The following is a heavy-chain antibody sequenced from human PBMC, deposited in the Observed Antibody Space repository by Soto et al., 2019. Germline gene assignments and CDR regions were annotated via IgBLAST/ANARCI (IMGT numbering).Heavy chain of an antibody. D-gene: IGHD3-10*01. CDR1: GFSFSSYW. Sequence: GGSLRLSCAASGFSFSSYWMNWVRQAPGKGLEWVANIKQDGSEKYCVDSVKGRFTISRDNAKNSLYLQMNNLRAEDTAVYYCARVTFYYGSGSYYWFDPWGQGTLVTVSS. J-gene: IGHJ5*02. V-gene: IGHV3-7*04. CDR2: IKQDGSEK. CDR3: ARVTFYYGSGSYYWFDP.